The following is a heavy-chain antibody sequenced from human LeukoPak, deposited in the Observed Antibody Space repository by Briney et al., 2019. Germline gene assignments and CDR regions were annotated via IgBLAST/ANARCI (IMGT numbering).Heavy chain of an antibody. V-gene: IGHV5-10-1*01. CDR2: IDPSDSYT. CDR3: ATSHYGSGSYYSI. Sequence: GGSLRISCKGSGYPFTSYWISWVRQMPGKGLEWMGRIDPSDSYTNYSPSFQGHVTISADKSISTAYLQSSSLKASDTAMYYCATSHYGSGSYYSIWGQGTLVTVSS. CDR1: GYPFTSYW. D-gene: IGHD3-10*01. J-gene: IGHJ4*02.